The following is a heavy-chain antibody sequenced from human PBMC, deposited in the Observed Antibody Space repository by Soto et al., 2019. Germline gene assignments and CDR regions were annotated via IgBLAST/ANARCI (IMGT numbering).Heavy chain of an antibody. D-gene: IGHD3-22*01. J-gene: IGHJ4*01. CDR3: TTDSYSTIIIVRFDY. CDR2: IKSKTDGGTT. V-gene: IGHV3-15*07. Sequence: GGSLRLSFAASGFTFTNAWINWVRQAPGKGLEWVGRIKSKTDGGTTDYAEPVKGRFAISRDDSNNMVYLQMNSLKIEDTAVYYCTTDSYSTIIIVRFDYWGHGTLVTVSS. CDR1: GFTFTNAW.